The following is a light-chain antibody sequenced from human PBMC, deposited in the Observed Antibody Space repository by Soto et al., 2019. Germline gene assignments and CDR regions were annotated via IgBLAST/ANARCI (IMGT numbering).Light chain of an antibody. CDR3: GTWDSILSIFV. CDR1: SSNIGRNY. Sequence: QSVLTQPPSVSAAPGQKVTMSCSGGSSNIGRNYVSWHQQVPGTAPKLLIYENDKRPSGVPDRFSGSKSGTSATLGITGLQTGDEADYYYGTWDSILSIFVFGTGTKLTVL. V-gene: IGLV1-51*02. CDR2: END. J-gene: IGLJ1*01.